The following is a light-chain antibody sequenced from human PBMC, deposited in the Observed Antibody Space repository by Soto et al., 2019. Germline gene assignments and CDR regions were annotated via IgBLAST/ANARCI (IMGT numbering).Light chain of an antibody. J-gene: IGKJ5*01. CDR2: KAS. CDR1: QSITTH. Sequence: IQMTQSPATLSASIGDRVTITCLASQSITTHVNWYQQQPGRAPNLLIYKASTLEIGVPSRFSGSGSGTDFTLTISSLQPEDFATYYCLQDYNYPLTFGQGTRLEIK. V-gene: IGKV1-6*01. CDR3: LQDYNYPLT.